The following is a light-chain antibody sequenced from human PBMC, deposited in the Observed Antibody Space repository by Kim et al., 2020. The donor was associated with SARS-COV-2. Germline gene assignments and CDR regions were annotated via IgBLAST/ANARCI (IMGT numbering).Light chain of an antibody. CDR2: GKN. V-gene: IGLV3-19*01. Sequence: AMGQTVRITCQGDSLRSYYASWYRQKPGQAPVLVIYGKNNRPSGIPDRFSGSSSGNTASLTITGAQAEDEADYYCSSRDSSGNHVVFGGGTQLTVL. CDR1: SLRSYY. J-gene: IGLJ2*01. CDR3: SSRDSSGNHVV.